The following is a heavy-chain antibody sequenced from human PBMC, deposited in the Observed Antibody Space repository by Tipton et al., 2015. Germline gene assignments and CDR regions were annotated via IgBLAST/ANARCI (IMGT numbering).Heavy chain of an antibody. CDR3: ARVDTGPIAYFGLDV. D-gene: IGHD1-1*01. CDR1: GFTFDDYA. CDR2: ISWNSGAI. V-gene: IGHV3-9*01. Sequence: SLRLSCAASGFTFDDYAMQWVRQAPGKGLEWVSGISWNSGAIAYADSVKGRFTISRDNAKNSLYLEMNNLRPADTALYYCARVDTGPIAYFGLDVWGQGTTVTVSS. J-gene: IGHJ6*02.